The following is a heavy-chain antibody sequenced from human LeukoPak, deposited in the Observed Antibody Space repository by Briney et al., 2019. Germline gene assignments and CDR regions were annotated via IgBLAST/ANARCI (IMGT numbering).Heavy chain of an antibody. D-gene: IGHD6-6*01. CDR1: GFTFSSYW. V-gene: IGHV3-74*01. J-gene: IGHJ4*02. CDR3: ARGRRPYSSSSTSLGY. Sequence: GGSLRLSCAASGFTFSSYWMHSVRQAPGKGLVWVSRINSDGSSTSYADSVKGRFTISRDNAKNTLYLQMNSLRAEDTAVYFCARGRRPYSSSSTSLGYWGEGTLDTVSS. CDR2: INSDGSST.